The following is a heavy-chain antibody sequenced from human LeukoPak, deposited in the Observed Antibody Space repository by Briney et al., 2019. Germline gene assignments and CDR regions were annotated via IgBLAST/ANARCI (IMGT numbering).Heavy chain of an antibody. J-gene: IGHJ4*02. CDR2: INHSGST. V-gene: IGHV4-34*01. CDR3: ARGRGLLLWFGELFDY. CDR1: GFTFSSYS. D-gene: IGHD3-10*01. Sequence: GSLRLSCAASGFTFSSYSMNWVRQAPGKGLEWIGEINHSGSTNYNPSLKSRVTISVDTSKNQFSLKLSSVTAADTAVYYCARGRGLLLWFGELFDYWGQGTLVTVSS.